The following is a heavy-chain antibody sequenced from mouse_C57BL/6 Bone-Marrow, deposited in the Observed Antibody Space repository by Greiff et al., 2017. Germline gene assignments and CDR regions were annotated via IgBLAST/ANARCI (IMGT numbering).Heavy chain of an antibody. Sequence: QVQLLQSGPGLVQPSQSLSITCTVSGFSFPSYGVHWVRQSPGKGLEWLGVIWSGGSTDYTAAFISRLSISKDNSKSQVFFKMNSLQADDTAIYYYAREEAYYSNDVVDYWGQGTTLTVSS. J-gene: IGHJ2*01. D-gene: IGHD2-5*01. CDR1: GFSFPSYG. CDR2: IWSGGST. CDR3: AREEAYYSNDVVDY. V-gene: IGHV2-2*01.